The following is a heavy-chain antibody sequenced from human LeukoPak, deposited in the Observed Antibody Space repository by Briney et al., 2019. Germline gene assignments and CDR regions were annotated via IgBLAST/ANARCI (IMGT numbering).Heavy chain of an antibody. CDR3: TQGGELMNY. J-gene: IGHJ4*02. V-gene: IGHV4-61*02. Sequence: SETLSLTCTVSGGSVSSGNYYWTWIRQPAGKGLEWIGRIYTSGSTNYNPSLKSRVTISIDASKNQFSLRLSSVTAADTAGYYCTQGGELMNYWGQGTLVTVSS. CDR2: IYTSGST. CDR1: GGSVSSGNYY. D-gene: IGHD1-26*01.